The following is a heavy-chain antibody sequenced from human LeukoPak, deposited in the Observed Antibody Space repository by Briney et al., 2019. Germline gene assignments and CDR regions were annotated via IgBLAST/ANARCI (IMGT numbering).Heavy chain of an antibody. J-gene: IGHJ4*02. CDR3: AKASYYDSSGQTEIDY. Sequence: GGSLRLSCAASGFTFSSYGMHWVRQAPGKGLEWVAVIWYDGSNKYYADSVKGRFTISRDNSKNTLYLQMNSLRAEDTAVYYCAKASYYDSSGQTEIDYWGQGTLVTVSS. CDR2: IWYDGSNK. V-gene: IGHV3-33*03. D-gene: IGHD3-22*01. CDR1: GFTFSSYG.